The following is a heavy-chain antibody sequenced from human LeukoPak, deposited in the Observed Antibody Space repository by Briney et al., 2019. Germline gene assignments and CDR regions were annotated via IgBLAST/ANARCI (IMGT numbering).Heavy chain of an antibody. CDR3: ARLPYGSGSKGWFDP. CDR2: IYSGGST. V-gene: IGHV3-53*01. CDR1: GFTVSSNY. D-gene: IGHD6-19*01. Sequence: PGGSLRLSCAVSGFTVSSNYMSWVRQAPGKGLEWVSVIYSGGSTYYADSVKGRFTISRDNSKNTLFLQLNSLRAEDTAVYYCARLPYGSGSKGWFDPWAREPWSPSPQ. J-gene: IGHJ5*02.